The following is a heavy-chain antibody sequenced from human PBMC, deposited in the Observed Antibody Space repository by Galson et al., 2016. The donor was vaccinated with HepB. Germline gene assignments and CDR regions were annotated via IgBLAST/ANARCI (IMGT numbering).Heavy chain of an antibody. CDR2: ISGDGRTI. Sequence: SLRLSCAASGFTFSYYYMSWIRQAPGKGLEWVSYISGDGRTINYADSVKGRFTISRGNAKNSLYLHMNSLTGEDTAVYYCAKGPPNLAYWGQGALVTVSS. J-gene: IGHJ4*02. CDR1: GFTFSYYY. V-gene: IGHV3-11*01. CDR3: AKGPPNLAY.